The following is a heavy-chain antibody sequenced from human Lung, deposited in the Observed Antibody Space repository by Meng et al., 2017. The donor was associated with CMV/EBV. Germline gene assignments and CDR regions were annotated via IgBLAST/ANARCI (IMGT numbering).Heavy chain of an antibody. CDR2: FYYRGNS. CDR1: GGSINSYY. Sequence: RLREPGPGLVKPSKTLSLTFTVSGGSINSYYWSWIRQPPGQGLEWLGYFYYRGNSNYNPSLKSRVTISVDTSKNLFSLNLTSVTAADAALYYCARGSYLAVEGWGLGTLVTVSS. D-gene: IGHD2-21*01. J-gene: IGHJ4*02. V-gene: IGHV4-59*01. CDR3: ARGSYLAVEG.